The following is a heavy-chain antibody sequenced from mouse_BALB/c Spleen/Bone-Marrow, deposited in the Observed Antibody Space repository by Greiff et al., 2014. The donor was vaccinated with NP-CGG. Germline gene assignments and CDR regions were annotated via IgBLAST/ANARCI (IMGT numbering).Heavy chain of an antibody. Sequence: VQLQQSGAELVKPGASVKLFRTASGFNLKDIYMHWVKQRPEQGLEWIGRIDPANGNTKYDQKFQGKATITADTSSNTAYLQLSSLTSEDTAVYYCARWDYYAMDYWGQGTSVTVSS. CDR2: IDPANGNT. CDR1: GFNLKDIY. V-gene: IGHV14-3*02. CDR3: ARWDYYAMDY. J-gene: IGHJ4*01.